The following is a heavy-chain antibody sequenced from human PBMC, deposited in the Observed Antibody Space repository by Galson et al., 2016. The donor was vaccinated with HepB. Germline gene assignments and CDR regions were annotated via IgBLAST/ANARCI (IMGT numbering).Heavy chain of an antibody. V-gene: IGHV3-15*01. D-gene: IGHD3-3*01. Sequence: SLRLSCAASGLTFSYAWMSWVRQAPGKGLEWVGRIKSKIDGGTTHYAAPVEGRFTISRDDSKNTVYLQMNSLKTEDTAVYYCTKPLTYYDFWSGYYTSPYYYYGMDVWGQGTTVTVSS. CDR1: GLTFSYAW. J-gene: IGHJ6*02. CDR2: IKSKIDGGTT. CDR3: TKPLTYYDFWSGYYTSPYYYYGMDV.